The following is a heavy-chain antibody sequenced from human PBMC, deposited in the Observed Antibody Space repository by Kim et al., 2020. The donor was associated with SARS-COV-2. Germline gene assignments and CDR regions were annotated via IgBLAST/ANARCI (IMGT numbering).Heavy chain of an antibody. J-gene: IGHJ4*02. D-gene: IGHD3-9*01. CDR1: GFSLSTSRVG. V-gene: IGHV2-5*02. Sequence: SGPTLVNPTQTLTLTCTFSGFSLSTSRVGVGWIRQPPGKALEWLALIYWDDDKRYSPSLKSRLTITKDTSKNQVVLTMTNMDPVDTATYYCAHRTNYDILTGFDYWGQGTLVTVSS. CDR2: IYWDDDK. CDR3: AHRTNYDILTGFDY.